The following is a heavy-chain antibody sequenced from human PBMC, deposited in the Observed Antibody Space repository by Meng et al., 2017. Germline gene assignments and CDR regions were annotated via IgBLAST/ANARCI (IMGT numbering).Heavy chain of an antibody. CDR2: IKSNTDGGTA. CDR3: TWDDKAVSDY. Sequence: VDLLGPGGGLVKAGGSLRLSCAASGFYFSNAWMSWVRQAPGKGLEWVGRIKSNTDGGTAEYAAPVTGRFTISRDDSKSTLYLQMSGLRIDDTGVYYCTWDDKAVSDYWGQGTLVTVSS. J-gene: IGHJ4*02. V-gene: IGHV3-15*01. CDR1: GFYFSNAW. D-gene: IGHD3-9*01.